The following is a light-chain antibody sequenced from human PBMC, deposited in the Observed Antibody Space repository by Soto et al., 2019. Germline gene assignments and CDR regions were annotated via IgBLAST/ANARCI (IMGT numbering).Light chain of an antibody. Sequence: QSALTQPASMSGSPGQSITISCTGTSSDVGGYNYVSWYQQHPGKAPKLMIYDVSNRPSGVSNRFSGSKSDNTASLTISGLQAEDEADYYCNSYTSSSTLLFGGGTKVTVL. CDR3: NSYTSSSTLL. J-gene: IGLJ2*01. CDR1: SSDVGGYNY. CDR2: DVS. V-gene: IGLV2-14*01.